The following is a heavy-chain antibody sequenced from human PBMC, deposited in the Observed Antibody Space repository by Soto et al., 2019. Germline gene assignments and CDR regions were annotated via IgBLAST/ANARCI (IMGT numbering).Heavy chain of an antibody. CDR3: ARDSGGSYCDY. J-gene: IGHJ4*02. Sequence: EVQLVESGGGLVQPGGSLRLSCAASGFTFSSYWMHWVRQAPGKGLVWVSRINSDGSSTVYADSVKGRFTISRDNGKNTLYLQMNSLSAGDTAVYFCARDSGGSYCDYWGQGTLVAVSS. CDR1: GFTFSSYW. CDR2: INSDGSST. V-gene: IGHV3-74*01. D-gene: IGHD1-26*01.